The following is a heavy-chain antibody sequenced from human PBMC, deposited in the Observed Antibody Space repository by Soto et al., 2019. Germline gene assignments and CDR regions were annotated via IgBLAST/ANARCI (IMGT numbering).Heavy chain of an antibody. D-gene: IGHD3-10*01. Sequence: GESLKISCKGSGYSFTSYWISWVRQMPGKGLEWMCRIDPSDSYTNYSPSFQGHVTISADKSISTAYLQWSSLKASDTAMYYCARLSYSDLYYYYGMDVGGQGTTVTVSS. CDR1: GYSFTSYW. CDR2: IDPSDSYT. J-gene: IGHJ6*02. V-gene: IGHV5-10-1*01. CDR3: ARLSYSDLYYYYGMDV.